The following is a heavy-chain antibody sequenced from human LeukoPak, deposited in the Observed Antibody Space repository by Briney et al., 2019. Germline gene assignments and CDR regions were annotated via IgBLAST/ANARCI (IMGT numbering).Heavy chain of an antibody. V-gene: IGHV4-61*02. Sequence: SETLSLTCTVSGGSISSGSYYWSWIRQPAGKGLEWIGRIYTSGSTNYNPSLKSRVTISLYTSKNQFSLKLSSVTAADTAVYYCARDRDIAYCGGDCYPDVWGKGTTVTVSS. CDR3: ARDRDIAYCGGDCYPDV. D-gene: IGHD2-21*02. CDR2: IYTSGST. J-gene: IGHJ6*03. CDR1: GGSISSGSYY.